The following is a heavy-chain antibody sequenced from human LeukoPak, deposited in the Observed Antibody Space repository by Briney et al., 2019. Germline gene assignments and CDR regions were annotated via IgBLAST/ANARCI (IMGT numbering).Heavy chain of an antibody. CDR1: GGSISSGDYD. CDR3: SSYMITFGGGIADAFDI. CDR2: IYYRGST. Sequence: SETLSLTGTGSGGSISSGDYDRSWIRQPPGKGLERIANIYYRGSTDNNPSRKIRVTISVDTSKTQFSLKLSSVTAADTAVYYCSSYMITFGGGIADAFDIWGQGTMVTVSS. D-gene: IGHD3-16*02. J-gene: IGHJ3*02. V-gene: IGHV4-30-4*08.